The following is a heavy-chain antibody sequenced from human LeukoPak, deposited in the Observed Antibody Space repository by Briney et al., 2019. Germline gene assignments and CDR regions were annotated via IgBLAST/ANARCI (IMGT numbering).Heavy chain of an antibody. CDR2: IRGSGGST. J-gene: IGHJ4*02. CDR1: GFTFSSYA. V-gene: IGHV3-23*01. Sequence: GGSLRLSCAASGFTFSSYAMSWVRQAPGKGLEWVSAIRGSGGSTYYADSVKGRFTISRDNSKNTLYLQMNSLRAEDTAVSYCATGSSNWLDHYYFDFWGQGTLVTVSS. D-gene: IGHD6-13*01. CDR3: ATGSSNWLDHYYFDF.